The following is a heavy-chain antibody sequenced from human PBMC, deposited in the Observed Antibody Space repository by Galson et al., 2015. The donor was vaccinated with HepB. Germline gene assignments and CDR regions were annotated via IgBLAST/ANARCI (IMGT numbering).Heavy chain of an antibody. CDR3: ARGGASVVVVAVARIFDY. CDR2: ISSSSSYI. CDR1: GFTFSSYS. V-gene: IGHV3-21*01. J-gene: IGHJ4*02. D-gene: IGHD2-2*01. Sequence: SLSLSCAVSGFTFSSYSMTWVRQAPGKGLAWVSSISSSSSYIYYADSVKGRFTISRDNTKDSLYLQMNSLRAEDTAVYYCARGGASVVVVAVARIFDYWGQGTLVTVSS.